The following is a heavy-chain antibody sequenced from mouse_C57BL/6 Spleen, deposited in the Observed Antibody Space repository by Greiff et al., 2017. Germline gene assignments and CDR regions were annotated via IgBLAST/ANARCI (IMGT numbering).Heavy chain of an antibody. V-gene: IGHV1-15*01. J-gene: IGHJ2*01. CDR1: GYTFTDYE. CDR3: TSRGFGITTVVGTND. D-gene: IGHD1-1*01. CDR2: IDPETGGT. Sequence: QVQLQQSGAELVRPGASVTLSCTASGYTFTDYEMHWVKQTPVHGLEWIGAIDPETGGTAYNQKFKGKAILTADKSSNTAKLDLRSLTSVDADVDSCTSRGFGITTVVGTNDGGQGTTLTVSS.